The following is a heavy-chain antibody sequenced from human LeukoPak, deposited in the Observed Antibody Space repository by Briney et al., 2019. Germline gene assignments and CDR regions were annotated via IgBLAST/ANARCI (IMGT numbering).Heavy chain of an antibody. D-gene: IGHD5-12*01. J-gene: IGHJ4*02. Sequence: PGGSLRLSFAASGFTFRDYSMNGVRQAPGKGLEGISYVGISSGNTKYADSVKGRFTISGDSAKNSVFLQMNSLRVEDMAVYYCARDHRYAFDNWGQGTLVTVSS. CDR1: GFTFRDYS. V-gene: IGHV3-48*04. CDR3: ARDHRYAFDN. CDR2: VGISSGNT.